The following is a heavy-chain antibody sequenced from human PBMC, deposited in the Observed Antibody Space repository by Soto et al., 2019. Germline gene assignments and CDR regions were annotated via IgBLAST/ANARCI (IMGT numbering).Heavy chain of an antibody. J-gene: IGHJ6*02. Sequence: QVQLQESGPGLVKPSGTLSLTCAVSGGSISSSNWWSWVRQPPGKGLEWIGEIYHSGSTNYNPSRKSRVTISVDKSKNQFSLKLSSVTAADTAVYYCARDRRQITMVRGVIDYYYYYGMDVWGQGTTVTVSS. D-gene: IGHD3-10*01. CDR3: ARDRRQITMVRGVIDYYYYYGMDV. CDR2: IYHSGST. CDR1: GGSISSSNW. V-gene: IGHV4-4*02.